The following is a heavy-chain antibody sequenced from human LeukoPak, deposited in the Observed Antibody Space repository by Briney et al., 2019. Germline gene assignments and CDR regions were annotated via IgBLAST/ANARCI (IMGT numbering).Heavy chain of an antibody. CDR3: ARLGGSGSYYSYYFDY. V-gene: IGHV5-51*01. CDR1: GYTFTSRW. CDR2: IFPGDSDT. J-gene: IGHJ4*02. Sequence: RESLKISCKVSGYTFTSRWIGWARQMPGKGLEWIGIIFPGDSDTRYSPSFQGQVTISADKSISTAYLQWSSLKAPDTAMYYCARLGGSGSYYSYYFDYWGQGTLVTGSS. D-gene: IGHD3-10*01.